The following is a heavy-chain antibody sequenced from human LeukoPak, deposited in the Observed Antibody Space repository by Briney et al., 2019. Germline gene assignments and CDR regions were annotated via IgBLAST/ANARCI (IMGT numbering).Heavy chain of an antibody. D-gene: IGHD3-16*01. J-gene: IGHJ4*02. CDR1: GYTFTGYY. CDR2: INPNSGGT. CDR3: ARISLARKIFDY. Sequence: ASVKVSCKASGYTFTGYYMHWVRQAPGQGLEWMGRINPNSGGTNYAQKFQGRATMTRDTSISTAYMELSRLRSDDTAVYYCARISLARKIFDYWGQGTLVTVSS. V-gene: IGHV1-2*06.